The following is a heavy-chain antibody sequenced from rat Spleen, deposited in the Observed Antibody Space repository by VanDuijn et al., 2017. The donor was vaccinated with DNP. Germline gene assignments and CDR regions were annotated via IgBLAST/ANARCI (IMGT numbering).Heavy chain of an antibody. CDR2: ISYSGGT. V-gene: IGHV3-1*01. J-gene: IGHJ4*01. CDR1: GYSITSDY. D-gene: IGHD1-4*01. CDR3: ARWPGYNPPYAMDA. Sequence: EVQLQESGPGLVKPSQSLSLTCSVTGYSITSDYWGWIRKFPGNKMEWVGHISYSGGTSYNPSLKGRISITRDTAKNQFFLQVNSVTTEDTATYYCARWPGYNPPYAMDAWGQGTSVTVSS.